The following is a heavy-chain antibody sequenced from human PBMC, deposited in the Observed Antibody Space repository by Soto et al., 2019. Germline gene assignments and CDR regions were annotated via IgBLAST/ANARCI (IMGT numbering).Heavy chain of an antibody. D-gene: IGHD3-16*01. V-gene: IGHV3-21*01. J-gene: IGHJ4*02. CDR2: ISSSSSYI. Sequence: GGSLRLSCAASGFTFSSYSMNWVRQAPGKGLEWVSSISSSSSYIYYADSVKGRFTISRDNAKNSLYLQMNSLRAEDTAVYYCARDCANGGILDARQYYFDSWGQGTLVTVSS. CDR3: ARDCANGGILDARQYYFDS. CDR1: GFTFSSYS.